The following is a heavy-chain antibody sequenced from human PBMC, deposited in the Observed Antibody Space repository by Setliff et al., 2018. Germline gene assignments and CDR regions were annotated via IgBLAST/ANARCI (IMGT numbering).Heavy chain of an antibody. Sequence: ASVSSCKASGYTFTSHYMHWVRQAPALGLEWMGTINPSSGRTSYAQKFQGRVTMTRDTSTSTVYMDMSSLRSEDTAVYYCARDVFPYHYEGAFDIWGQGTMVTVSS. CDR1: GYTFTSHY. D-gene: IGHD3-22*01. CDR3: ARDVFPYHYEGAFDI. J-gene: IGHJ3*02. CDR2: INPSSGRT. V-gene: IGHV1-46*01.